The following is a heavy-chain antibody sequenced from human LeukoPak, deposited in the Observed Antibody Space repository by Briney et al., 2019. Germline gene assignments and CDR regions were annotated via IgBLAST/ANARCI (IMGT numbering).Heavy chain of an antibody. Sequence: GGSLRLSCAASGFTFSSYSMNWVRQAPGKGLEWVASISHSSSYIYYADSMKGRFTISRDNAKNSLYLQMNSLRAEDTAVYYCARGRELDLEWLTPFDPWGQGTLVTVSS. J-gene: IGHJ5*02. V-gene: IGHV3-21*01. CDR3: ARGRELDLEWLTPFDP. D-gene: IGHD3-3*01. CDR2: ISHSSSYI. CDR1: GFTFSSYS.